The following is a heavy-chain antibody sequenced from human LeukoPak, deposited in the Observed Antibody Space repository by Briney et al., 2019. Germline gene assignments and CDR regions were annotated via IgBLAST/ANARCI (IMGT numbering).Heavy chain of an antibody. Sequence: SETLSLTCTVSDGSISSSTYYWGWIRQPPGKGLEWIGSISYSGNIYYNPSLKSRVTISVDTSKNQFSLKLSSVTAADTAVYYCARQRRLELPDYWGQGTLVTVSP. CDR2: ISYSGNI. D-gene: IGHD3-16*01. V-gene: IGHV4-39*01. J-gene: IGHJ4*02. CDR3: ARQRRLELPDY. CDR1: DGSISSSTYY.